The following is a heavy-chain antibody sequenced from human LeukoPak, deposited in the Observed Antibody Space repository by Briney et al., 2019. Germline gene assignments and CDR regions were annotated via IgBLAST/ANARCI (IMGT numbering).Heavy chain of an antibody. CDR2: INHSGGT. Sequence: SEPLSLTCAVFGGPFSGHYWTWIRQPTGKGLEWIGEINHSGGTNYNPSLKSRVTISVDTSKNQFSLKLSSLTAADTAVYYCARPTSWVNYFDPWGQGTLVTVSS. D-gene: IGHD1-7*01. J-gene: IGHJ5*02. V-gene: IGHV4-34*01. CDR1: GGPFSGHY. CDR3: ARPTSWVNYFDP.